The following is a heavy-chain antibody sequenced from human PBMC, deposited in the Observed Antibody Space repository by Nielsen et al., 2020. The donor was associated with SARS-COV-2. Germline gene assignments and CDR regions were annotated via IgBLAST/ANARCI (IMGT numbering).Heavy chain of an antibody. V-gene: IGHV3-33*01. Sequence: GESLKISCAASGFTFSSYGMHWVRQAPGKGLEWVAVIWYDGSNKYYADSVKGRFTISRDNSKNTLYLQMNSLRAEDTAVYYCARDGGGLDYWGQGTLATVSS. CDR3: ARDGGGLDY. CDR1: GFTFSSYG. D-gene: IGHD2-15*01. CDR2: IWYDGSNK. J-gene: IGHJ4*02.